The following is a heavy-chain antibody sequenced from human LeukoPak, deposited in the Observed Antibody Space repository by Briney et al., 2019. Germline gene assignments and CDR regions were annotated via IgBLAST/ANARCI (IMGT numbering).Heavy chain of an antibody. Sequence: SETLSLTCTVSGGSIRSYYWSWIRQPPGKGLEWIGYIYYSGSTNYNPSLKSRVTISVDTSKNQFSLKLSSVTAADTAVYYCARAEVVVDWYFDLWGRGTLVTVSS. J-gene: IGHJ2*01. CDR2: IYYSGST. CDR3: ARAEVVVDWYFDL. D-gene: IGHD2-15*01. CDR1: GGSIRSYY. V-gene: IGHV4-59*01.